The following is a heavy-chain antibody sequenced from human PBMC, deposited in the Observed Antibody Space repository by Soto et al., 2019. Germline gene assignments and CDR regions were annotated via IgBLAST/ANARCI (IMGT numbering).Heavy chain of an antibody. D-gene: IGHD2-15*01. J-gene: IGHJ4*02. CDR3: ARSISVVVAGPFDY. V-gene: IGHV4-39*01. Sequence: SETLSLTCTVSGGSISSSSYYWGWIRQPPGKGLEWIGSIYYSGSTYYNPSLKSRVTISVDTSKNQFSLKLSSVTAADAAVYYCARSISVVVAGPFDYWGQGTLVTVSS. CDR2: IYYSGST. CDR1: GGSISSSSYY.